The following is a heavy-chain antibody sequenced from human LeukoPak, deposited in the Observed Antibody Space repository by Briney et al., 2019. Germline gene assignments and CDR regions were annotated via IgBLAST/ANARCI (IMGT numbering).Heavy chain of an antibody. CDR3: ATDGSAYNFDY. CDR2: VESNGRTT. D-gene: IGHD5-24*01. Sequence: GGSLRLSCAASGFIFSTSWMHWVRQAPGKGLVWVSRVESNGRTTIYADSVKCRFTISRDNRKHTLYIQMKSLRAEATAVYSCATDGSAYNFDYWGPGNLVTVSS. CDR1: GFIFSTSW. J-gene: IGHJ4*02. V-gene: IGHV3-74*01.